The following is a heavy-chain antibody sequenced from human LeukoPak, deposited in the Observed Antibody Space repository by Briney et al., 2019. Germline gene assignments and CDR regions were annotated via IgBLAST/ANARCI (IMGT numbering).Heavy chain of an antibody. Sequence: GASVKVSCKASGYTFTSYGISWVRQAPGQGLEWMGWISAYNGNTNYAQKLQGRVTMTTDTSTSTAYMELRSLRSDDTAVHYCARPSTYSSSWYLDAFDIWGQGTMVTVSS. CDR3: ARPSTYSSSWYLDAFDI. J-gene: IGHJ3*02. CDR2: ISAYNGNT. D-gene: IGHD6-13*01. V-gene: IGHV1-18*01. CDR1: GYTFTSYG.